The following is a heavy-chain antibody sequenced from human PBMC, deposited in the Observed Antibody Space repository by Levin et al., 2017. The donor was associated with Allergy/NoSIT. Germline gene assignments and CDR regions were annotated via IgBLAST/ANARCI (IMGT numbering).Heavy chain of an antibody. CDR3: AKESGGGNSPY. J-gene: IGHJ4*02. V-gene: IGHV3-23*01. D-gene: IGHD4-23*01. CDR1: GFTFSSFA. CDR2: ITDRGRST. Sequence: GGSLRLSCAASGFTFSSFAMNWVRQAPGKGLEWVSGITDRGRSTYYADSVKGRFTISRDNSKNTLYLQMNGLRVEDTAIYYCAKESGGGNSPYWGQGTLVTVSS.